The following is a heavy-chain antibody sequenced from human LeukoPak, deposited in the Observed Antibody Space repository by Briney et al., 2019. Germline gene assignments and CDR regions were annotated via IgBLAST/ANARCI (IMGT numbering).Heavy chain of an antibody. D-gene: IGHD3-22*01. CDR2: IYYSGSA. CDR1: GGSIIYNY. CDR3: ARHVGGGYYR. Sequence: SETLSLTCTVSGGSIIYNYWSWIRQPPGKGLEWIGYIYYSGSAHYNPSLKSRVTISVDTSKNQFSLKLSPVTAADTAVYYCARHVGGGYYRWGQGTLVIASS. V-gene: IGHV4-59*08. J-gene: IGHJ3*01.